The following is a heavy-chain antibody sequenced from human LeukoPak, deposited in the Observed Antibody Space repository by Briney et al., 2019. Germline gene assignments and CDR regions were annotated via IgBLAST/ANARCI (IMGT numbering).Heavy chain of an antibody. CDR3: AKDRDWYYFDY. D-gene: IGHD5-24*01. J-gene: IGHJ4*02. CDR1: GFTFSSYG. V-gene: IGHV3-30*18. Sequence: QPGGSLRLSCAASGFTFSSYGMHWVRQAPGKGLEWVAVISYDGSNKYYADSVKGRFTISRDNSKNTLYLQMNSLRAEDTAVHYCAKDRDWYYFDYWGQGTLVTVSS. CDR2: ISYDGSNK.